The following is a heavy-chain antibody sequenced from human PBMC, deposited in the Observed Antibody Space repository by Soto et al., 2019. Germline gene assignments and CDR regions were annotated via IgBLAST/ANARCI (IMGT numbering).Heavy chain of an antibody. Sequence: SETRFLTCTLSGSSCSSSSYYWGWVRQPPGKGLEWIGSVYYSGSTYYNPSLESRVTISVDKSKNQFSLKLMSLSAADTAFYCCGGLEGLATISYYFDYWGQGALVTVSS. CDR2: VYYSGST. V-gene: IGHV4-39*01. J-gene: IGHJ4*02. D-gene: IGHD3-9*01. CDR1: GSSCSSSSYY. CDR3: GGLEGLATISYYFDY.